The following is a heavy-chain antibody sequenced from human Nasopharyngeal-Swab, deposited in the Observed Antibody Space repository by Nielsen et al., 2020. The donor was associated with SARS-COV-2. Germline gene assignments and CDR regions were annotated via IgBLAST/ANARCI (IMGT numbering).Heavy chain of an antibody. CDR3: AGWGPINDFWSGYYRFDY. D-gene: IGHD3-3*01. Sequence: SETLSLTCAVSGGSISSSNWWSWVRQPPGKGLEWIGEIYHSGSTNYNPSLKSRVTISVDKSKNQFSLKLSSVTAADTAVYYCAGWGPINDFWSGYYRFDYWGQGTLVTVSS. J-gene: IGHJ4*02. V-gene: IGHV4-4*02. CDR2: IYHSGST. CDR1: GGSISSSNW.